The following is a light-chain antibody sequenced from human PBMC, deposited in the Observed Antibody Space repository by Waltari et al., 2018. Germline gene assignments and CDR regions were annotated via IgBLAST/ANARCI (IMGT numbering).Light chain of an antibody. V-gene: IGLV3-21*01. Sequence: SYVLTQPPSVSVAPGETATITCGGNNIESKSVHWYRQRPGQAPVLVISYDSDRPAGIPERFSGSNSGNTATLTISRVEAGNEADYSCQVWDANNDPGVFGTGTEVTVL. CDR2: YDS. CDR3: QVWDANNDPGV. J-gene: IGLJ1*01. CDR1: NIESKS.